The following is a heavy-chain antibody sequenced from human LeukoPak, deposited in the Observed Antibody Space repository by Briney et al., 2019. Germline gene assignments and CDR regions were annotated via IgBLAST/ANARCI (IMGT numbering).Heavy chain of an antibody. D-gene: IGHD5-12*01. CDR3: ASRDIVATIDAPYFDY. J-gene: IGHJ4*02. V-gene: IGHV3-23*01. CDR1: GFTFSSYA. CDR2: ISGSGGTI. Sequence: GGSLRLSCAASGFTFSSYAMSWVRQAPGKGLEWVSAISGSGGTIYYADSVKGRFTISRDNAKNSLYLQMNSLRAEDTAVYYCASRDIVATIDAPYFDYWGQGTLVTVSS.